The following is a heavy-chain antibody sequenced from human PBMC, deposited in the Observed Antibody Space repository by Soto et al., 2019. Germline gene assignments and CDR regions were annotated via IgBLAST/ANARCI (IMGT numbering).Heavy chain of an antibody. J-gene: IGHJ6*02. CDR1: GYTFTCYY. V-gene: IGHV1-2*04. CDR2: INPNSGGT. CDR3: ARDSASTGVTTGIYSYYGMDV. Sequence: ASVKVSCKASGYTFTCYYMHWVRQAPGQGLEWMGWINPNSGGTNYAQKFQGWVTMTRDTSISTAYMELSRLRSDDTAVYYCARDSASTGVTTGIYSYYGMDVWGQGTTVPSP. D-gene: IGHD4-17*01.